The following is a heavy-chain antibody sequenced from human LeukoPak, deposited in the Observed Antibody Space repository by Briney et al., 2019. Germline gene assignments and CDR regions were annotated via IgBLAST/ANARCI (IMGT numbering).Heavy chain of an antibody. CDR2: INPNSGGT. CDR3: ARGELSVSHNLMDV. Sequence: VASVKVSCKASGYTFTGYYMHWVRQAPGQGLEWMGWINPNSGGTNYAQKFQGRVTMTRDTSISTAYMELSRLRSDDTAVYYRARGELSVSHNLMDVWGQGTTVTVSS. CDR1: GYTFTGYY. D-gene: IGHD1-26*01. J-gene: IGHJ6*02. V-gene: IGHV1-2*02.